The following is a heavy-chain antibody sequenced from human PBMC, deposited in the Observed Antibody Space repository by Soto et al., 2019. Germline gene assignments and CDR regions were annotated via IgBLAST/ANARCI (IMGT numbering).Heavy chain of an antibody. CDR3: ARARWYDAFDV. CDR1: RVVIGIGNY. D-gene: IGHD2-15*01. Sequence: AVTLSATCAHRRVVIGIGNYWGWIRKPPGKGLEWIGSIFHGGNTYYNPSLKSRVTISVDMSKNQFSLKLNSVTAADTAVYYCARARWYDAFDVWGQGTVVT. CDR2: IFHGGNT. V-gene: IGHV4-38-2*01. J-gene: IGHJ3*01.